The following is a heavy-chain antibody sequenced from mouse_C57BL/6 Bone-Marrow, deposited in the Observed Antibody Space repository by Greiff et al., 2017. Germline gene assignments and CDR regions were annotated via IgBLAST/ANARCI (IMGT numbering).Heavy chain of an antibody. J-gene: IGHJ4*01. CDR2: FTLYSVAT. CDR1: YFAFMASA. CDR3: ARGSKCNPHYYAIDY. Sequence: QVQLQQSGAEFVRPGSSVKLSCKASYFAFMASAMHWVKQRPGHGLEWIGSFTLYSVATDYSENFKGKATLTANTSSSTAYMELSSLTSADSAVYYVARGSKCNPHYYAIDYWGQGTSVTVSS. V-gene: IGHV1-49*01. D-gene: IGHD2-1*01.